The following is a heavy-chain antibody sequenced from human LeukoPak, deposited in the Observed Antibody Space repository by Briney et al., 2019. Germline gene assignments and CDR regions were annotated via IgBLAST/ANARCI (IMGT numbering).Heavy chain of an antibody. V-gene: IGHV4-59*01. D-gene: IGHD5-12*01. CDR1: GGSISTYY. Sequence: SETLSLTCTVSGGSISTYYWSWIRQPPGKGLEWIGYIYYSGSTNYNPSLKSRVTISVDTSKNQFSLKLSSVTAADTAVYYFATTGARRYGGDEPIHYWGQGTLVTVSS. CDR2: IYYSGST. J-gene: IGHJ4*02. CDR3: ATTGARRYGGDEPIHY.